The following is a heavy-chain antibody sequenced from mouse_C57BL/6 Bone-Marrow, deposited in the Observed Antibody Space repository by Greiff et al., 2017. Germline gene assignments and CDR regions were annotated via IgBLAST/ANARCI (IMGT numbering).Heavy chain of an antibody. V-gene: IGHV1-26*01. Sequence: VQLKESGPELVKPGASVKISCKASGYTFTDYYMNWVKQSHGKSLEWIGDINPNNGGTSYNQKFKGKATLTVDKSSSTAYMELRSLTSEDSAVYYCARGEMNYFDYWGQGTTLTVSS. CDR1: GYTFTDYY. CDR2: INPNNGGT. CDR3: ARGEMNYFDY. J-gene: IGHJ2*01.